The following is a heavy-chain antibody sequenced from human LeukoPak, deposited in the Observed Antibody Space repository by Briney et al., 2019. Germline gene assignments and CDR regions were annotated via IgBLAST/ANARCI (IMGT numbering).Heavy chain of an antibody. CDR1: GFTLSRYS. D-gene: IGHD1-26*01. CDR2: IRSNSSYI. J-gene: IGHJ4*02. Sequence: GGSLRLSRAASGFTLSRYSMNWVRQAPGKGLEWVSSIRSNSSYIYYADSVTGRFTISRDNAKNSLYLQMNSLRAEDTAVYYCARGVDLEWELLLGGFDYWGQGTLVTVSS. V-gene: IGHV3-21*01. CDR3: ARGVDLEWELLLGGFDY.